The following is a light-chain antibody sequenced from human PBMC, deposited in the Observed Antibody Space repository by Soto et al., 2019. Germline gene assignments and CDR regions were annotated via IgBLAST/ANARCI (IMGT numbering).Light chain of an antibody. CDR3: QQYGSSPVT. Sequence: EIVLTQSPGTLSLSPGERATLSCRASQSVSSSYLAWNQQKPGQAPRLLIYGASSRATGIPDRFSGSGSGTDFTLTISRLEPEDFAVYYCQQYGSSPVTFGQGTRLEMK. CDR2: GAS. J-gene: IGKJ5*01. V-gene: IGKV3-20*01. CDR1: QSVSSSY.